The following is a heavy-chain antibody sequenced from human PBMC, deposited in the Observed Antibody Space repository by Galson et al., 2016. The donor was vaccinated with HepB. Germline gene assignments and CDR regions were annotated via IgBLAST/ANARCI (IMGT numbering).Heavy chain of an antibody. CDR3: GASRDGYIDY. J-gene: IGHJ4*01. Sequence: SLRLSCAASGFTGFTFSSYWMHWVRQAPGKGLVWVSRISLDGSVTIYGDSVKGRFSTSRDNAKNTLFLQMNSLRAEDTAVYYYGASRDGYIDYWGQGALVTISS. D-gene: IGHD5-24*01. CDR2: ISLDGSVT. V-gene: IGHV3-74*01. CDR1: GFTGFTFSSYW.